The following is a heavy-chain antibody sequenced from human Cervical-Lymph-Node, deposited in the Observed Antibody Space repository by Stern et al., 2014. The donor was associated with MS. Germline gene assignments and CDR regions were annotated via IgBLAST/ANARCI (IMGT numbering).Heavy chain of an antibody. V-gene: IGHV1-46*01. CDR2: LNPTGDST. D-gene: IGHD4-23*01. CDR3: ARAHDYGGDYNCFDP. Sequence: QMQLVQSGPEVKKPGASVRVSCKASGYTFSSYYMHWVRQAPGQGLEWMGMLNPTGDSTSYAQKFQGRVTMTRDTSTSTVYMELSSLSSEDTAVYYCARAHDYGGDYNCFDPWGQGTLVTVSS. J-gene: IGHJ5*02. CDR1: GYTFSSYY.